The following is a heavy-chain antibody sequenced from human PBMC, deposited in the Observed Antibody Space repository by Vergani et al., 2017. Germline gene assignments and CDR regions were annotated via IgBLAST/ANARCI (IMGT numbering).Heavy chain of an antibody. CDR2: ISYDGTQK. CDR1: GFTSSYYG. D-gene: IGHD2-15*01. Sequence: QVHLVESGGGVVQPGRSLRLSCVVSGFTSSYYGMHWVRQAPGKGLEWVAVISYDGTQKYYADSVKGRFTISRDNSKSTLYLQMNNLRTEDTAVYYCAKKSCGTPGCQIGYFREWGQGTLVTVSS. CDR3: AKKSCGTPGCQIGYFRE. J-gene: IGHJ1*01. V-gene: IGHV3-30*18.